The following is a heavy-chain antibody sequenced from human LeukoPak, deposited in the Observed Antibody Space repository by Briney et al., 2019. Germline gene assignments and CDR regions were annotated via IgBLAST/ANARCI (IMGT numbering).Heavy chain of an antibody. D-gene: IGHD7-27*01. J-gene: IGHJ6*03. CDR1: GYTFTSYA. CDR3: ARLTGDYYYYMDV. V-gene: IGHV7-4-1*02. Sequence: ASVKVSCKASGYTFTSYAMNWVRQAPGQGLEWMGWINTNTGNPTYAQGFTGRFVFSLDTSVSTAYLQISSLKAEDTAVYHCARLTGDYYYYMDVWGKGTTVTISS. CDR2: INTNTGNP.